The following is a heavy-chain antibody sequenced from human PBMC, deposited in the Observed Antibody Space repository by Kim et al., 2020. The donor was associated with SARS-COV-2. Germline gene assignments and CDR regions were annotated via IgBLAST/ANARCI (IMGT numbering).Heavy chain of an antibody. CDR3: ARDELQVLDY. J-gene: IGHJ4*02. CDR1: RGTFSDSG. CDR2: TIAVFGTP. D-gene: IGHD1-7*01. Sequence: SLKVSCKASRGTFSDSGISWVRQAPGQGLEWMGGTIAVFGTPIYAQKFQGRITVTTDESTNVAFMELSSLTSGDTAVYYCARDELQVLDYWGQGTLVTVSS. V-gene: IGHV1-69*05.